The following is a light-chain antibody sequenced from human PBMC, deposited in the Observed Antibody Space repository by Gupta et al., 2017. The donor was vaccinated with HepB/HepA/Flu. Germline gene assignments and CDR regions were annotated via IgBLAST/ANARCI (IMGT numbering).Light chain of an antibody. CDR1: QSVSSN. Sequence: EKVMTQSPATLSVSPGERATLSCRASQSVSSNLAWYQQKPGQALRLLLYRASTRATGVPARFSGSGSGTEFTLTISSLQSGDFAVYYCQQYDNWPLTFGGGTKVEIK. J-gene: IGKJ4*01. CDR2: RAS. V-gene: IGKV3-15*01. CDR3: QQYDNWPLT.